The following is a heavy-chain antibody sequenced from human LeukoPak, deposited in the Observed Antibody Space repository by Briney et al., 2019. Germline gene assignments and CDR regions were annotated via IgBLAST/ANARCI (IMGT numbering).Heavy chain of an antibody. CDR3: AKDVNWNVYYYMDV. CDR2: ISYDGSNK. Sequence: SGGSLRLSCAASGFTFSSYAMRWVRQAPGKGLEWVAVISYDGSNKYYADSVKGRFTISRDNSKNTLYLQMNSLRAEDTAVYYCAKDVNWNVYYYMDVWGIGSTVTVSS. CDR1: GFTFSSYA. D-gene: IGHD1-1*01. V-gene: IGHV3-30-3*01. J-gene: IGHJ6*03.